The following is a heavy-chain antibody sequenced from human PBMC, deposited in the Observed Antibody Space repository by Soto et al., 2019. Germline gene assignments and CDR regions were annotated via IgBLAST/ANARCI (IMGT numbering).Heavy chain of an antibody. CDR2: ISYDGSNK. D-gene: IGHD2-15*01. CDR3: ARDGSGYCSGGSCFDPHTAYYFDY. J-gene: IGHJ4*02. Sequence: GGSLRLSCAASGFTFSSYAMHWVRQAPGKGLEWVAVISYDGSNKYYADSVKGRFTISRDNSKNTLYLQMNSLRAEDTAVYYCARDGSGYCSGGSCFDPHTAYYFDYWGQGT. CDR1: GFTFSSYA. V-gene: IGHV3-30-3*01.